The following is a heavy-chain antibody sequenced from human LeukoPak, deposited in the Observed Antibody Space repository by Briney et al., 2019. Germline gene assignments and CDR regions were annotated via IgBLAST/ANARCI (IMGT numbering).Heavy chain of an antibody. CDR2: INPNSGGT. CDR1: GYTFTGYY. CDR3: ARTTYCSSTSCRKGFDY. J-gene: IGHJ4*02. V-gene: IGHV1-2*02. D-gene: IGHD2-2*01. Sequence: ASVKVSCKASGYTFTGYYMHWVRQAPGQGLEWMGWINPNSGGTNYAQKFQGRVTMTRDTSISTAYMELSRLRSDDTAVYYCARTTYCSSTSCRKGFDYWGQGTLVTVSS.